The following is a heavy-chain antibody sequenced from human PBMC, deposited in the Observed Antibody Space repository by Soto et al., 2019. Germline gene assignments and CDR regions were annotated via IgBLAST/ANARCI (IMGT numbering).Heavy chain of an antibody. D-gene: IGHD7-27*01. J-gene: IGHJ4*02. CDR1: GFTFTRYS. CDR3: ARESEDLTSNFDY. CDR2: ISSTTNYI. V-gene: IGHV3-21*06. Sequence: GGSLRLSCAASGFTFTRYSMNWVRQAPGKGLEWVSSISSTTNYIYYGDSMKGRFTISRDNAENSLYLEMNSLRAEDTAVYYCARESEDLTSNFDYWGQATLVTVYS.